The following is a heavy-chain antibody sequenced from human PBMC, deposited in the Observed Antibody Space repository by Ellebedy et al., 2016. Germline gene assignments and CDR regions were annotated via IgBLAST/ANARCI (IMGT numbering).Heavy chain of an antibody. CDR1: GFTFSSYS. D-gene: IGHD3-3*01. V-gene: IGHV3-21*01. Sequence: GGSLRLSCAASGFTFSSYSMNRVRQAPGKGLEWVSSISSSSSYIYYADSVKGRFTISRDNAKNSLYLQMNSLRAEDTAVYYCARDRLRFLEYRHYGMDVWGQGTTVTVSS. CDR2: ISSSSSYI. CDR3: ARDRLRFLEYRHYGMDV. J-gene: IGHJ6*02.